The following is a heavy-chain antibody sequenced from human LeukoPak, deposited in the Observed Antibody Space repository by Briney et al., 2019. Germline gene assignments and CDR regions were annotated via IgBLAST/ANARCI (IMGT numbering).Heavy chain of an antibody. V-gene: IGHV4-39*07. Sequence: SETLSLTCTVSGGSISSSIYYWGWIRQPPGKGLEWIGSIYYSGSTYYNPSLKSRVTISVDTSKNQFSLKLSSVTAADTAVYYCAGYVGNLSMWFDPWGQGTLVTVSS. CDR3: AGYVGNLSMWFDP. CDR1: GGSISSSIYY. J-gene: IGHJ5*02. CDR2: IYYSGST. D-gene: IGHD4-23*01.